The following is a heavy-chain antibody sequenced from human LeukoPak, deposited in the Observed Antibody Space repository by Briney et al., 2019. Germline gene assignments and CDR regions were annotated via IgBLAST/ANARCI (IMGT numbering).Heavy chain of an antibody. CDR2: IYYSGST. CDR1: GGSISSHY. Sequence: SEALSLTCTVSGGSISSHYWSWIRQPPGKGLEWIGYIYYSGSTYYNPSLKSRVTISVDTSKNQFSLKLSSVTAADTAVYYCARGAKGDYGDYRADDAFDIWGQGTMVTVSS. CDR3: ARGAKGDYGDYRADDAFDI. J-gene: IGHJ3*02. D-gene: IGHD4-17*01. V-gene: IGHV4-30-4*08.